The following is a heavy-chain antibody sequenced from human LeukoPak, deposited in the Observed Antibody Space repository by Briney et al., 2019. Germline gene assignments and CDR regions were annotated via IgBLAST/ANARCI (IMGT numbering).Heavy chain of an antibody. D-gene: IGHD3-22*01. J-gene: IGHJ5*02. V-gene: IGHV4-61*01. Sequence: PSETLSLTCTVSGGSVSSGSYYWSWIRQPPGKGLEWIGYIYYSGSTNYNPSLKSRVTISVDTSKNQFSLKLSSVTAADTAVYYCARANYYDSSGYFGWRPNYNWFDPWGQGTLVTVSS. CDR2: IYYSGST. CDR3: ARANYYDSSGYFGWRPNYNWFDP. CDR1: GGSVSSGSYY.